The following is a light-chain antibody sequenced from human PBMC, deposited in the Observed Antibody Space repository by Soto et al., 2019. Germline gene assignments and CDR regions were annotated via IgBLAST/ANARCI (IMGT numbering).Light chain of an antibody. CDR1: SSNIGTNT. V-gene: IGLV1-44*01. CDR3: AAWDDSLSGYV. Sequence: QSVLTQPPSASGTPAQRVTISCSGSSSNIGTNTVNWYQHLPGTAPKLLIDKNNQRPSGVPDRFSGSKSGTSASLAISGLQSEDEADYYCAAWDDSLSGYVFGTGTKLTVL. J-gene: IGLJ1*01. CDR2: KNN.